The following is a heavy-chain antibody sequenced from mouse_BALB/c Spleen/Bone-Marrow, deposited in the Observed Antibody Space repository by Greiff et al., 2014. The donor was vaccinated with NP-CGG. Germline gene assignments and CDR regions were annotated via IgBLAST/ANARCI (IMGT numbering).Heavy chain of an antibody. J-gene: IGHJ4*01. CDR3: ARYYYGSSYAMDY. CDR2: IDPANGNT. D-gene: IGHD1-1*01. CDR1: GFNIKDTY. Sequence: EVQLQESGAELVKPGASVKLSCTASGFNIKDTYMHWVKQRPEQGLEWIGRIDPANGNTKYDQKFQGKATLTADTSSNTAYLQLSSLTSEDTAVYYCARYYYGSSYAMDYWGQGTSVTVSS. V-gene: IGHV14-3*02.